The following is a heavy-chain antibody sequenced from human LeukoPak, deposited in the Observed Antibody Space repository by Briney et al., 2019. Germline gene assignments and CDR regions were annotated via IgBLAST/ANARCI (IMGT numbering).Heavy chain of an antibody. CDR2: ISSISYI. CDR1: GFTFSSYS. J-gene: IGHJ4*02. V-gene: IGHV3-21*01. Sequence: GGSLRLSCAASGFTFSSYSMNWVRQAPGKGLEWVSSISSISYIYYADSVKGRFAISRDNAKNSLYLQMNNLRDEDTAVYHCASVFGVTRIDYWGQGTLVTVSS. D-gene: IGHD3-3*01. CDR3: ASVFGVTRIDY.